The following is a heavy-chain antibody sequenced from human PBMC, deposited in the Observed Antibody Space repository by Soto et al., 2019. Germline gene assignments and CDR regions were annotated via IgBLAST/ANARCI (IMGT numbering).Heavy chain of an antibody. CDR3: TRWNGYGDL. D-gene: IGHD1-1*01. Sequence: EVQLWESGGGLVQPGGSLRLSCAASGFTFSNYAMSWVRQAPGKGLEWVSAISGSGGWTYYADSVKGRFTIPRDNSKNTVYLQMHSLRVEDTAVYYCTRWNGYGDLWGQGTLVTVSS. CDR2: ISGSGGWT. J-gene: IGHJ4*02. V-gene: IGHV3-23*01. CDR1: GFTFSNYA.